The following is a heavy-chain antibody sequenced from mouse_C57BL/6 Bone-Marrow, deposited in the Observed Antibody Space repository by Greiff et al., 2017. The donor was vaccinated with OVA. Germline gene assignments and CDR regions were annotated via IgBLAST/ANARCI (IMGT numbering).Heavy chain of an antibody. Sequence: EVKLQQSGAELVRPGASVKLSCTASGFNIKDDYMHWVKQRPEQGLEWIGWIDPENGDTEYASKSQGKATITADTSSNTAYLQLSSLTSEDTAVYYCTTWDSYAMDYWGQGTSVTVSS. CDR1: GFNIKDDY. J-gene: IGHJ4*01. V-gene: IGHV14-4*01. CDR3: TTWDSYAMDY. CDR2: IDPENGDT. D-gene: IGHD4-1*01.